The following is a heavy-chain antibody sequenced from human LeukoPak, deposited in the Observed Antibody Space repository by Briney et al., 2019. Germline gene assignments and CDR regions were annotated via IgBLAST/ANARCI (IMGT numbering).Heavy chain of an antibody. Sequence: SQTLSLTCTVSGGSISSGDYYWSWIRQPPGKGLEWIGYIYYSGSTYYNPSLKSRVTISVDTSKNQFSLKLSSVTAADTAVYYCARGGQPLIYFDYWGQGTLVTVSS. D-gene: IGHD6-13*01. CDR3: ARGGQPLIYFDY. J-gene: IGHJ4*02. CDR2: IYYSGST. V-gene: IGHV4-30-4*01. CDR1: GGSISSGDYY.